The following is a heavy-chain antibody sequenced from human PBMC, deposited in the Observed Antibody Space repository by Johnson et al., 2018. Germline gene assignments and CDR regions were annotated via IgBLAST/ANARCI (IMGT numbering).Heavy chain of an antibody. CDR1: GYTFTSYV. V-gene: IGHV1-3*01. CDR2: INAGNGKT. Sequence: QVQLVQSGAEVKKPGASVQVPCKASGYTFTSYVMHWVRQAPGQRLEWMGWINAGNGKTKYSQQFQGRVTFTTDTSASTAYMDLSSLRSEDTAVYYCARDHGDYAYYYYYMDVWGKGTTVTVSS. J-gene: IGHJ6*03. D-gene: IGHD4-17*01. CDR3: ARDHGDYAYYYYYMDV.